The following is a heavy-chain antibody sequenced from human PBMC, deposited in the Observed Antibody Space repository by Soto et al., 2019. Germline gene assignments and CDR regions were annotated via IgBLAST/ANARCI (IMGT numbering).Heavy chain of an antibody. CDR2: ISYDGSNK. CDR3: ARDLFTGFWSGTNWFDP. D-gene: IGHD3-3*01. Sequence: PGGSLRLSCAASGFTFSSYAMHWVRQAPGKGLEWVAVISYDGSNKYYADSVKGRFTISRDNSKNTLYLQMNSLRAEDTAVYYCARDLFTGFWSGTNWFDPWGQGTLVTV. CDR1: GFTFSSYA. V-gene: IGHV3-30-3*01. J-gene: IGHJ5*02.